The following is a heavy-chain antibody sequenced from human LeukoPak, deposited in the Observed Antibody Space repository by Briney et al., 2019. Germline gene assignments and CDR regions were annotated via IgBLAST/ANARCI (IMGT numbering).Heavy chain of an antibody. CDR2: MKHDGSAK. J-gene: IGHJ4*02. Sequence: GGSLRLSCAASGFTFSNSWMSWVRQAPGKGLEWVANMKHDGSAKYYVDSVKGRFTISRDNAKNSLYLQMNNLRVEDTAMYYCAGGTGFIIKDWGQGTLVTVSS. V-gene: IGHV3-7*03. D-gene: IGHD3-9*01. CDR1: GFTFSNSW. CDR3: AGGTGFIIKD.